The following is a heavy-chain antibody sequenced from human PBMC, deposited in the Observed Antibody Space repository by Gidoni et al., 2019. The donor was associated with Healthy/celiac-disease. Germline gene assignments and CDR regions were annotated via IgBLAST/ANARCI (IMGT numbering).Heavy chain of an antibody. J-gene: IGHJ4*02. Sequence: EVQLLASGGGLVQPGGSLRLSCAASGFTFSSYGMSWVRQAPGKGLEWVSAFSGSGGSTYYADSVKGRFTISRDNSKNTLYLQMNSLRAEDTAVYYCAKDGDGSSSPEDLFDYWGQGTLVTVSS. CDR3: AKDGDGSSSPEDLFDY. D-gene: IGHD6-6*01. V-gene: IGHV3-23*01. CDR2: FSGSGGST. CDR1: GFTFSSYG.